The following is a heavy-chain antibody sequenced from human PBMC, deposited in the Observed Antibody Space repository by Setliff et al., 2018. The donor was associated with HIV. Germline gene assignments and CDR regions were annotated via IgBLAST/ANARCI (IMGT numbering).Heavy chain of an antibody. CDR1: GGSISSNW. CDR2: IYHSGST. J-gene: IGHJ4*02. D-gene: IGHD3-22*01. V-gene: IGHV4-4*02. Sequence: SETLSLTCAVSGGSISSNWWSWVRQSPGKGLEWIGEIYHSGSTHYNPSLQSRVTISVDKSKGQFSLKLNSVTAADTAVYYCGGNGYYSIDYWGQGTQVTVSS. CDR3: GGNGYYSIDY.